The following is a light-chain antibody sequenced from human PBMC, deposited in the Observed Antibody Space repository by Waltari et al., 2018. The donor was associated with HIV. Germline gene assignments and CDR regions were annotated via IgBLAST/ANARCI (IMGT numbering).Light chain of an antibody. Sequence: DIQMTQSPSSLSASEGDRVSLSCRANQSVNGYLNWYQEKPGKAPKLLIYAASSLHSGVPPRCRGSGSGMDFTLTITSLQLEDCAVYYCQQSYTHPRSFGPGTKVEI. CDR2: AAS. CDR1: QSVNGY. V-gene: IGKV1-39*01. CDR3: QQSYTHPRS. J-gene: IGKJ3*01.